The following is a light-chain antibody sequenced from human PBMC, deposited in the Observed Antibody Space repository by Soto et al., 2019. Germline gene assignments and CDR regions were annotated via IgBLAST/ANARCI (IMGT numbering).Light chain of an antibody. J-gene: IGKJ2*01. CDR3: QQYKDYSPYT. CDR1: QSISTW. CDR2: KAS. V-gene: IGKV1-5*03. Sequence: DIQMTQSPSTLSASVGDRVTITCRASQSISTWLAWYQQKPGKAPKLLIYKASSLESGGPSRFSGSGSGTEFALTISSLQPDDFATYFCQQYKDYSPYTFGQGTKLEIK.